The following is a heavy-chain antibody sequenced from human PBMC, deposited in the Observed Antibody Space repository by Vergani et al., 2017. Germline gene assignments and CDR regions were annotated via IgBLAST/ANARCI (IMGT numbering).Heavy chain of an antibody. CDR3: ARAEYCSSTSCYSAYYYYGMDV. D-gene: IGHD2-2*02. J-gene: IGHJ6*02. CDR1: GGTFSSYT. Sequence: QVQLVQSGAEVMKPGSSLKVSCKASGGTFSSYTISWVRQAPGQGLEWVGRIIPILGIANYAQKFQGRVTITTDKATTTAYMELSSLRSEDTAMYYCARAEYCSSTSCYSAYYYYGMDVWGQGTTVTVSS. CDR2: IIPILGIA. V-gene: IGHV1-69*02.